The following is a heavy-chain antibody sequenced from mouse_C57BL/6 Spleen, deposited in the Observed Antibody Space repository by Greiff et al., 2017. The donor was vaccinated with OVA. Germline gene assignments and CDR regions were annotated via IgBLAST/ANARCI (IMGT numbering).Heavy chain of an antibody. CDR1: GFTFSSYG. V-gene: IGHV5-6*01. J-gene: IGHJ2*01. Sequence: EVKLMESGGDLVKPGGSLKLSCAASGFTFSSYGMSWVRQTPDKRLEWVATISSGGSYTYYPDSVKGRFTISRDNAKNTLYLQMSSLKSEDTAMDYGARHGLTGTDFDYWGQGTTLTVSS. CDR2: ISSGGSYT. D-gene: IGHD4-1*01. CDR3: ARHGLTGTDFDY.